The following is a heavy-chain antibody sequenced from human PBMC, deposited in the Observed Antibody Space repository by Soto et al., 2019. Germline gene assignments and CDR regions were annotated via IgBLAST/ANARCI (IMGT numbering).Heavy chain of an antibody. CDR3: ARGGEILGATYSDY. CDR2: ISHSGST. Sequence: SETLSLTCAVSGASISSSNWWSWVRQPPGKGLEWIGEISHSGSTNYNPSLKSRVTISVDKSKNQFSLKLSSVTAADTAVYYCARGGEILGATYSDYWGQGTLVTVSS. J-gene: IGHJ4*02. V-gene: IGHV4-4*02. D-gene: IGHD1-26*01. CDR1: GASISSSNW.